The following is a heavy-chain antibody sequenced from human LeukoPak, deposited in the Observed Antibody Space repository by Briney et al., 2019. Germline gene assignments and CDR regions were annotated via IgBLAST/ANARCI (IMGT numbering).Heavy chain of an antibody. CDR3: ARGMDHMVRDIDAFHI. CDR1: GFTFSSYG. J-gene: IGHJ3*02. Sequence: GGSLRLSCAASGFTFSSYGMHWVRQAPGKGLEWVAVIWYDGSNKYYADSVKGRFTISRDNSKNTLYLQMNSLRAEDTAVYYCARGMDHMVRDIDAFHIWGQGTMVTVSS. D-gene: IGHD3-10*01. CDR2: IWYDGSNK. V-gene: IGHV3-33*01.